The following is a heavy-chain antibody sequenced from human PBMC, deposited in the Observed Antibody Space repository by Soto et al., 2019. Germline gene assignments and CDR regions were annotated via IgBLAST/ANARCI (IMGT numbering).Heavy chain of an antibody. J-gene: IGHJ5*02. D-gene: IGHD3-9*01. CDR1: GFTFSSYA. CDR2: ISGGGGST. CDR3: AKVAYYDIFTRSRKYTWFDP. Sequence: EVQLLESGGGLVQPGGSLRLSCAASGFTFSSYAMSWVRQAPGKGLEWVSTISGGGGSTYYADSVKGRFTISRDNSKNTLYLQMNSLRAEDTAVYYCAKVAYYDIFTRSRKYTWFDPWGQGILVTVSP. V-gene: IGHV3-23*01.